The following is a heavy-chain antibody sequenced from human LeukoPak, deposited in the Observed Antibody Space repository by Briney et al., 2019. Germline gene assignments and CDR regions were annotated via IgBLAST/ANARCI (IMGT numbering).Heavy chain of an antibody. V-gene: IGHV3-30*18. CDR3: AKALYSGSWYGDY. CDR1: GFTFSSYG. CDR2: ISYDGGNK. D-gene: IGHD6-13*01. J-gene: IGHJ4*02. Sequence: PGGSLRLSCAASGFTFSSYGMHCVRQAPRKGLEWVAIISYDGGNKYYADSVQGRFTISRDNSKNTLYLQMNSLRTEDTAVYYCAKALYSGSWYGDYWGQGTLVTVSS.